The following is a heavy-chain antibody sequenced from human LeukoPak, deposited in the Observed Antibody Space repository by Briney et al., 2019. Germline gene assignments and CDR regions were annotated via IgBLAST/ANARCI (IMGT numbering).Heavy chain of an antibody. CDR1: GFTFSSYA. D-gene: IGHD3-22*01. Sequence: GGSLRLSCAPSGFTFSSYAISWVRQAPGKGLGWVSPISGSGGSTYYADSVKGRFTISRDNSKNTLYLQMNSLRAEDTAVYYCANFDYHDSSGTPNPFDYWGQGTLVTVSS. CDR2: ISGSGGST. CDR3: ANFDYHDSSGTPNPFDY. V-gene: IGHV3-23*01. J-gene: IGHJ4*02.